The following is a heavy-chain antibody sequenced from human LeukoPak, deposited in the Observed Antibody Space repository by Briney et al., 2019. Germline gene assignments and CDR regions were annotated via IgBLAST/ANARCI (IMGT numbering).Heavy chain of an antibody. Sequence: GGSLRLSCAASGFTFDDYAMHWARQAPGKGLEWVSSISWNSGTRRYADSVKGRFTISRDNAKNSLYLQMNGLRAEDTALYYSAKASGGYCSSISCYHFDYWGQGILVTVSS. J-gene: IGHJ4*02. V-gene: IGHV3-9*01. CDR2: ISWNSGTR. CDR1: GFTFDDYA. D-gene: IGHD2-2*01. CDR3: AKASGGYCSSISCYHFDY.